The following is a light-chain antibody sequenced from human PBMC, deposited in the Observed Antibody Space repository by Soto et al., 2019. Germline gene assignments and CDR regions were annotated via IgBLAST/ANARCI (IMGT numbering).Light chain of an antibody. Sequence: DIQMTQSPSTLSASVGDRVTITCRASQSISSWLAWYQQKPGIAPKLLIYHASNLDSGVPSRFSGSGYGTEFTLTISSLQPDDFATYYCQHYASFPHTFGQGAKLEIK. CDR2: HAS. CDR1: QSISSW. J-gene: IGKJ2*01. CDR3: QHYASFPHT. V-gene: IGKV1-5*01.